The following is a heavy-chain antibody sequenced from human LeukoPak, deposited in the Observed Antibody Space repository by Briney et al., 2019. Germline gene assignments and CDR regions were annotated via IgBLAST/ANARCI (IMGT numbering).Heavy chain of an antibody. J-gene: IGHJ5*02. CDR2: INPNSGGT. CDR1: GYTFTGYY. V-gene: IGHV1-2*02. D-gene: IGHD6-19*01. CDR3: ASRAVAGTASPNWFDP. Sequence: GASVKVSCKASGYTFTGYYMHWVGQAPRQGLEWMGWINPNSGGTNYAKKFQGRVTITRDTCISTAYMELSRLRSDDTAVYYCASRAVAGTASPNWFDPWGQGTLVTVSS.